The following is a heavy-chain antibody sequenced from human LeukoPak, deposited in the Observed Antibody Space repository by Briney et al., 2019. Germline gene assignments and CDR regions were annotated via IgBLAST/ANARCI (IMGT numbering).Heavy chain of an antibody. J-gene: IGHJ4*02. CDR2: IYNGDNT. CDR3: VRASQWLAFDY. Sequence: GGSLRLSCAVSGFTVRSFHMAWVRQAPGKGLEWVSVIYNGDNTNYADSVRGRFTISRDNSKNTLYLQMNSLRAEDTAVYYCVRASQWLAFDYWGQGTLVTVSS. CDR1: GFTVRSFH. V-gene: IGHV3-66*01. D-gene: IGHD6-19*01.